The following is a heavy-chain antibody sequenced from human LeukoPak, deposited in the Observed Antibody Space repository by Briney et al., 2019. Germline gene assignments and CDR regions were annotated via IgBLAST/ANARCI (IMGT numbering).Heavy chain of an antibody. CDR2: FSHVGGT. J-gene: IGHJ4*02. CDR3: ARVTYDYFDY. Sequence: SQTLSLTCGVSGVSISSGGYFWSWIRRAPGKGLEWIGYFSHVGGTYYSPSLKTRVTISVNTSENQLSLKLTSVTAADTAVYYCARVTYDYFDYWGQGTLVTVSS. V-gene: IGHV4-30-2*01. D-gene: IGHD4-17*01. CDR1: GVSISSGGYF.